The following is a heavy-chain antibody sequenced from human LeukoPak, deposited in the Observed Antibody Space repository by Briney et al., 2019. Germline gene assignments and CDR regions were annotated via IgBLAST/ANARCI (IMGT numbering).Heavy chain of an antibody. CDR3: ARGSHIGNWFDP. CDR2: INHSGST. D-gene: IGHD2-21*01. Sequence: SETLSLTCAVYGGSFSGYYWGWIRQPPGKGLEWIGEINHSGSTNYNPSPKSRVTISVDTSKNQFSLKLSSVTAADTAVYYCARGSHIGNWFDPWGQGTLVTVSS. CDR1: GGSFSGYY. V-gene: IGHV4-34*01. J-gene: IGHJ5*02.